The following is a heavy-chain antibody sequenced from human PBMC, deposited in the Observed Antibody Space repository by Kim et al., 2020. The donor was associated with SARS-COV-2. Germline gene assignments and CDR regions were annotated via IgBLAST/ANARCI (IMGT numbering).Heavy chain of an antibody. CDR2: IYTSGST. V-gene: IGHV4-4*07. D-gene: IGHD6-13*01. Sequence: SETLSLTCTVSGGSISSYYWSWIRQPAGKGLEWIGRIYTSGSTNYNPSLKSRVTMSVDTSKNQFSLKLSSVTAADTAVYYCARDPGIAAAGYYFDYWGQGTLVTVSS. CDR1: GGSISSYY. CDR3: ARDPGIAAAGYYFDY. J-gene: IGHJ4*02.